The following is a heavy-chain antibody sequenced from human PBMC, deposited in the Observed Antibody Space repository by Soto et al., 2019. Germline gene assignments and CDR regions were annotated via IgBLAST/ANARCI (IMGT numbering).Heavy chain of an antibody. CDR3: ARDGGYYTMDV. D-gene: IGHD3-10*01. CDR1: GGSISSGGYY. J-gene: IGHJ6*02. CDR2: IYYSGGT. Sequence: QVQLQESGPGLVKPSQTLSLTCTVSGGSISSGGYYWSWIRQHPGKGLEWIGYIYYSGGTYYNPSLKSRVAISLDTSKNQFSLRLCSVTAADTAVYFCARDGGYYTMDVSGQGTTVTDSS. V-gene: IGHV4-31*03.